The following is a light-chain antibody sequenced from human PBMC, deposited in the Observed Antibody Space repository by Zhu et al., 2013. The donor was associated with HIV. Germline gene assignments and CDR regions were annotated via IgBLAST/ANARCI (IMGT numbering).Light chain of an antibody. CDR2: DAS. CDR3: QQRSIWPCS. CDR1: QSVSNY. Sequence: EIVLTQSPGTLSLSPGESATLSCRASQSVSNYLAWYQQRPGQAPSLLIYDASKRATGTPVRFSGSGSGTDFTLTISNLEAEDSAVYYCQQRSIWPCSFGQGTKLEIK. J-gene: IGKJ2*04. V-gene: IGKV3-11*01.